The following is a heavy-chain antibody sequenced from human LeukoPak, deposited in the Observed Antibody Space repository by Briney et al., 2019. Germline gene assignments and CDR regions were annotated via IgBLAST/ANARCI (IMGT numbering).Heavy chain of an antibody. J-gene: IGHJ4*02. D-gene: IGHD1-26*01. Sequence: ASVKVSCKASGYTFTSYDINWVRQATGQGLEWMGWMNPNSGNTGYAQKFQGRVTMTRNTSISTAYMELSSLRSEDTAVYYCAREVGIRGHFDQWGRGTPVTVSS. CDR2: MNPNSGNT. CDR1: GYTFTSYD. CDR3: AREVGIRGHFDQ. V-gene: IGHV1-8*01.